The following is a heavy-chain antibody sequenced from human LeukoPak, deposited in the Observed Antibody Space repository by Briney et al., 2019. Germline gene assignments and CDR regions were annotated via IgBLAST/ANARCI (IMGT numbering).Heavy chain of an antibody. CDR1: GFTFSSYW. J-gene: IGHJ4*02. V-gene: IGHV3-7*01. D-gene: IGHD3-22*01. CDR2: IKQDGSEK. Sequence: GGSLRLSCAASGFTFSSYWMSWVRQAPGKGLEWVANIKQDGSEKYYVDSVKGRFTISRDNAKNSLYLQMNSLRAEDTAVYYCARERLNYYDSSGPFDYWGRGTLVTVSS. CDR3: ARERLNYYDSSGPFDY.